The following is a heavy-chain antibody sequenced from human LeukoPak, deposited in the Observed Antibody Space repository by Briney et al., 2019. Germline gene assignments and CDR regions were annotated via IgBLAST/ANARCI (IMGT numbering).Heavy chain of an antibody. Sequence: ASVKVSCKASGYKFTGHYIHWVRQAPGQGLEWMGWISAYNGNTNYAQKLQGRVTMTTDTSTSTAYMELRSLRSDDTAVYYCARASGWRERPIDYWGQGTLVTVSS. D-gene: IGHD6-19*01. CDR3: ARASGWRERPIDY. CDR2: ISAYNGNT. CDR1: GYKFTGHY. V-gene: IGHV1-18*04. J-gene: IGHJ4*02.